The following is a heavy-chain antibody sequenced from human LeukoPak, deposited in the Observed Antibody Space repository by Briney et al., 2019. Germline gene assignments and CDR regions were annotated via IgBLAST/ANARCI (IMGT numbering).Heavy chain of an antibody. CDR3: AKGYSSGWYAFDS. V-gene: IGHV3-23*01. Sequence: PGGSLRLSCAASGFTFSRYPMIWVRQAPGKGLEGVSAISSGGGGTYYADSVRGRFTISRDDSKNTLYLEMFSLTAEDTARYYCAKGYSSGWYAFDSWGQGTLVTVSS. CDR1: GFTFSRYP. CDR2: ISSGGGGT. J-gene: IGHJ4*02. D-gene: IGHD6-19*01.